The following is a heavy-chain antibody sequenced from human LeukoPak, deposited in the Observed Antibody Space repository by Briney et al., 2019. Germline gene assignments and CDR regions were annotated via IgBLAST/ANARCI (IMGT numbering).Heavy chain of an antibody. D-gene: IGHD2-2*03. CDR3: ANIRWIIDYYMDV. Sequence: PSETLSLTCTVSGGSISSSSYYWGWIRQPPGKGLEWIGSFYYSGSTYYNPSLKSRITISADTSKNQFSLNVSSVTAADTAVYYCANIRWIIDYYMDVWGKGTTVIVSS. CDR1: GGSISSSSYY. CDR2: FYYSGST. J-gene: IGHJ6*03. V-gene: IGHV4-39*07.